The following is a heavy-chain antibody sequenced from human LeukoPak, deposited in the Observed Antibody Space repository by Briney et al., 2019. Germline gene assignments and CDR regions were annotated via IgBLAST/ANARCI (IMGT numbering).Heavy chain of an antibody. V-gene: IGHV1-69*13. CDR2: IIPIFGTA. CDR1: GGTFSSYA. J-gene: IGHJ4*02. D-gene: IGHD1-26*01. Sequence: ASVKVSCKASGGTFSSYAISWVRQAPGQGLEWMGGIIPIFGTANYAQKFQGRVTITADESTSTAYMELSSLRSEDTAVYYCARESATLYSGSYPDYWGQGTLVTVSS. CDR3: ARESATLYSGSYPDY.